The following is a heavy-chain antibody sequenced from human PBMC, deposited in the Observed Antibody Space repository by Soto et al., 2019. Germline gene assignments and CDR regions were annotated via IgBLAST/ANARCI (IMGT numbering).Heavy chain of an antibody. Sequence: SETLSLTCTVSGGSISSYYWSWIRQPPGKGLEWIGYIYYSGSTNYNPSLKSRVTISVDTSKNQFSLKLSSVTAADTAVYYCARDRYYYDSSTHPYGMDVWGQGTTVTVSS. D-gene: IGHD3-22*01. V-gene: IGHV4-59*01. J-gene: IGHJ6*02. CDR1: GGSISSYY. CDR3: ARDRYYYDSSTHPYGMDV. CDR2: IYYSGST.